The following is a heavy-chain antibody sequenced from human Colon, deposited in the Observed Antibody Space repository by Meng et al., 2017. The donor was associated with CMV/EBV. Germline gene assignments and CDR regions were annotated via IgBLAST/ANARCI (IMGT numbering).Heavy chain of an antibody. CDR1: GFTFNRNS. V-gene: IGHV3-23*01. CDR2: INGVGDIT. J-gene: IGHJ4*02. CDR3: AKDRAYCGSFSCSPNYFDG. D-gene: IGHD2-21*01. Sequence: GESLKISCAASGFTFNRNSMSWVRQAPGKGLEWVSGINGVGDITYYADSVKGRFTVSRDNSKNTLYLRMIDLRAEDTAMYYCAKDRAYCGSFSCSPNYFDGWGQGNLVTSPQ.